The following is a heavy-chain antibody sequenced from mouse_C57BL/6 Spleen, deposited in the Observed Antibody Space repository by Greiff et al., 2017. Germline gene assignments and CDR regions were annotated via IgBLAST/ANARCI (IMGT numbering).Heavy chain of an antibody. CDR2: IHPNSGST. D-gene: IGHD2-3*01. Sequence: QVQLKQPGAELVKPGASVKLSCKASGYTFTSYWMHWVKQRPGQGLEWIGMIHPNSGSTNYNEKFKSKATMTVDKSSSTAYMQLSSLTSVDSSIYDCARASDGYLEDYFDYWGQGTTLTVSS. J-gene: IGHJ2*01. CDR3: ARASDGYLEDYFDY. CDR1: GYTFTSYW. V-gene: IGHV1-64*01.